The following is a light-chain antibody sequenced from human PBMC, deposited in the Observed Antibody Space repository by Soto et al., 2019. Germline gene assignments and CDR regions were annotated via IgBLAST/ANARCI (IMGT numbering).Light chain of an antibody. J-gene: IGKJ1*01. CDR3: QQYNNWPRT. CDR2: GAS. V-gene: IGKV3-15*01. CDR1: QSVSSS. Sequence: DIVMTQSPATLSVSPGERATLSCRASQSVSSSLAWYQQKPGQAPRLLIYGASTRATGIPARFSGSGSGIEFALTISSLQSEDFAVYYCQQYNNWPRTFGQGTKVEIK.